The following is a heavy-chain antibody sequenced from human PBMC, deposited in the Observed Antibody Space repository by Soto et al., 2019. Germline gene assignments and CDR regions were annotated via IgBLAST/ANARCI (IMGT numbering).Heavy chain of an antibody. Sequence: GESLKISCHISGNVFRSFWVVLVLRMPGRGLEWMGNIYPGDSDTRYTPPFQGQVTISADRSTNTAFLQWHSLQASDTALYYCAKQDDRGALEIWGQGTRVTVSS. CDR1: GNVFRSFW. V-gene: IGHV5-51*01. D-gene: IGHD3-10*02. CDR3: AKQDDRGALEI. J-gene: IGHJ3*02. CDR2: IYPGDSDT.